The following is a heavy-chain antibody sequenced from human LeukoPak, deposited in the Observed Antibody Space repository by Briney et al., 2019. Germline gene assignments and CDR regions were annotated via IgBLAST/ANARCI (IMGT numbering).Heavy chain of an antibody. Sequence: GGSLRLSCTVSGFTVSSNSMSWDRQAPGKGLEWVSFIYSDNTHYSDSVKGRFTISRDNSKNTLYLQMNSLRAEDTAVYYCARRAGAYSHPYDYWGQGTLVTVSS. CDR1: GFTVSSNS. V-gene: IGHV3-53*01. J-gene: IGHJ4*02. CDR2: IYSDNT. D-gene: IGHD4/OR15-4a*01. CDR3: ARRAGAYSHPYDY.